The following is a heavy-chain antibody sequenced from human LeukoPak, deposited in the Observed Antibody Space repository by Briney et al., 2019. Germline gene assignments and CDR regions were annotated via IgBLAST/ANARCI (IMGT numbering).Heavy chain of an antibody. CDR1: GFSFSSYA. CDR2: ISSNGGST. V-gene: IGHV3-64*01. CDR3: AELGITMIGGV. D-gene: IGHD3-10*02. Sequence: GGSLRLSCAASGFSFSSYAIYWVRQAPGKGLESVSAISSNGGSTYYANSVKGRFTISRDNAKNSLYLQMNSLRAEDTAVYYCAELGITMIGGVWGKGTTVTISS. J-gene: IGHJ6*04.